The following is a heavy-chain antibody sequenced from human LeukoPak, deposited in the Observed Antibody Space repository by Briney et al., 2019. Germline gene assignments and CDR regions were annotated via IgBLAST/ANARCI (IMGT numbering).Heavy chain of an antibody. CDR2: MNQDGREK. CDR3: AKGRGTL. V-gene: IGHV3-7*01. Sequence: GGSLRLSCAASGFTFSTSWMSWVRQPPGKGLEWVANMNQDGREKNYVDSMKGRFTISRDNVKNSLYLQMNSLRAEDTAVYYCAKGRGTLWGQGILVTVSS. D-gene: IGHD1-26*01. J-gene: IGHJ4*02. CDR1: GFTFSTSW.